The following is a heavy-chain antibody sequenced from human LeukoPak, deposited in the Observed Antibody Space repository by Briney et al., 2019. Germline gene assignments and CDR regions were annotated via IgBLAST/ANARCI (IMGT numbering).Heavy chain of an antibody. D-gene: IGHD6-13*01. V-gene: IGHV3-21*01. CDR2: ISSSSSYI. Sequence: PGGYLRLSCAASGFTFSSYGMHWVRQAPGKGLEWVSSISSSSSYIYYADSVKGRFTISRDNAKNSLYLQMNSLRAEDTAVYYCAREDSSSWPGAFDIWGQGTMVTVSS. CDR1: GFTFSSYG. J-gene: IGHJ3*02. CDR3: AREDSSSWPGAFDI.